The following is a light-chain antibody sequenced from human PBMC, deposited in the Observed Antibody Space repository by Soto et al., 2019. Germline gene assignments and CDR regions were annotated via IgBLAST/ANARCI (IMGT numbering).Light chain of an antibody. CDR2: RNN. Sequence: QSVLTQPPSASGTPGQRVTISCSGSSSNIGSNYVYWYQQLPGTAPKLLIYRNNQRPSGVPDRFSGSQSGTSASLAISGLRAEDYAEYYCAAWDDSLSGRVFGGGTKVTVL. CDR3: AAWDDSLSGRV. V-gene: IGLV1-47*01. CDR1: SSNIGSNY. J-gene: IGLJ3*02.